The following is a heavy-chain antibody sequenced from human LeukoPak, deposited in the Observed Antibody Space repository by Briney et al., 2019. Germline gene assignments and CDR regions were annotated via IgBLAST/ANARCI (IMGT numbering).Heavy chain of an antibody. CDR2: IYYSGNT. D-gene: IGHD6-6*01. CDR1: GGSISSSGSY. CDR3: ARVMAARREDLNWFDT. J-gene: IGHJ5*02. V-gene: IGHV4-39*07. Sequence: PSETLSLTCTVSGGSISSSGSYWGWIRQPPGKGLEWIGSIYYSGNTYNPSLKSRVTISVDTSKNQFSLNLTSVNAADTAMYHCARVMAARREDLNWFDTWGQGTQVTVSS.